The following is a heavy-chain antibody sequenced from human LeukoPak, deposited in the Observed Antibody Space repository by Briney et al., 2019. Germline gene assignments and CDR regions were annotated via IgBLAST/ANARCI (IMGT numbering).Heavy chain of an antibody. J-gene: IGHJ6*03. CDR3: AGYSGSYYHYYYYYMDV. CDR2: IIPIFGTA. CDR1: GGTFSSYA. D-gene: IGHD1-26*01. V-gene: IGHV1-69*05. Sequence: ASVKVSCKASGGTFSSYAVSWVRQAPGQGLEWMGGIIPIFGTANYAQKFQGRATITTDESTSTAYMELSSLRSEDTAVYYCAGYSGSYYHYYYYYMDVWGKGTTVTVSS.